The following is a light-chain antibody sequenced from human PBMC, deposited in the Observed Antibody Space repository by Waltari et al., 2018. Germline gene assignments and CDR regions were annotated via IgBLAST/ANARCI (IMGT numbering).Light chain of an antibody. Sequence: EIVMTQSPATLSVSPGERATLPCRASQSVSSNLAWYQQKPGQAPRILIYGASTRTTGIPARFSGSGSGTEFTLTIRSLQVEDFATYYCQQSHSAPLAFGGGTRLEI. V-gene: IGKV3-15*01. J-gene: IGKJ4*01. CDR3: QQSHSAPLA. CDR2: GAS. CDR1: QSVSSN.